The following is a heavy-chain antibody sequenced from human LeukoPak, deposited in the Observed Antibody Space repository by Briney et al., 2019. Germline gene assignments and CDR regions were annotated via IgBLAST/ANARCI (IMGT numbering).Heavy chain of an antibody. Sequence: SETLSLTCTVSGGSISSYYWSWIRQPPGKALEWIGRIYTSGSTNYNPSLKSRVTISVDTSKNQFSLKLSSVTAADTAVYYCARGVWGWRYGSGSYSPVGFDYWGQGTLVTVSS. CDR2: IYTSGST. D-gene: IGHD3-10*01. V-gene: IGHV4-4*07. CDR1: GGSISSYY. CDR3: ARGVWGWRYGSGSYSPVGFDY. J-gene: IGHJ4*02.